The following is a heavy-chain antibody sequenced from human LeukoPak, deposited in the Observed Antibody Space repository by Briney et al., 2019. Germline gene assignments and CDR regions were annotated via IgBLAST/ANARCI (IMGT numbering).Heavy chain of an antibody. CDR2: IYYSGST. CDR3: ARHAGMGYSSGWYFFDY. CDR1: GGSISSSSYY. D-gene: IGHD6-19*01. Sequence: SETLSLTCTVSGGSISSSSYYWGWIRQPPGKGLEWIGSIYYSGSTYYNPSLNRPVTISVDTSKNQFSLKLSSVTAADTAVYYCARHAGMGYSSGWYFFDYWGQGTLVTVSS. V-gene: IGHV4-39*01. J-gene: IGHJ4*02.